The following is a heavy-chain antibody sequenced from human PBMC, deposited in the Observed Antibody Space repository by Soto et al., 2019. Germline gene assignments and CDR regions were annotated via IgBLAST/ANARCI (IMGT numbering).Heavy chain of an antibody. Sequence: ASVKVSCKASGYTFTSYYMHWVRQAPGQGLEWMGGIIPIFGTANYAQKFQGRVTMTRDTSISTAYMELSRLRSDDTAVYYCAREGIQLLPYGMDVWGQGTTVTV. CDR2: IIPIFGTA. J-gene: IGHJ6*02. D-gene: IGHD5-18*01. CDR3: AREGIQLLPYGMDV. CDR1: GYTFTSYY. V-gene: IGHV1-2*02.